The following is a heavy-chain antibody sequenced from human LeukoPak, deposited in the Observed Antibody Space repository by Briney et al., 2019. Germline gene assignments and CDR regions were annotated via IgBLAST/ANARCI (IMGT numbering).Heavy chain of an antibody. CDR1: GYTFTSYG. V-gene: IGHV1-18*01. J-gene: IGHJ6*02. Sequence: ASVKVSCKASGYTFTSYGISWVRQAPGQGLEWMGWISAYNGNTKYAQKLQGRVTMTTDTSTSTAYMELRSLRSDDTAVYYCARDGPGVVVVPAASYYHYGMDVWGQGTTVTVSS. D-gene: IGHD2-2*01. CDR2: ISAYNGNT. CDR3: ARDGPGVVVVPAASYYHYGMDV.